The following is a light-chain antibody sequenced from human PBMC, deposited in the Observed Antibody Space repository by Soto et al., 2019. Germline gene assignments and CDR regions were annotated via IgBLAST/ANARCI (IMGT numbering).Light chain of an antibody. CDR1: ESVSDNY. J-gene: IGKJ4*01. V-gene: IGKV3-20*01. CDR2: GAS. CDR3: QQDGSSPLT. Sequence: EIVLTQSPGTMSLSPGERATLSCRASESVSDNYLAWYQQRSGQAPRLVIYGASSRASAVPDRFSGSGSGADFTLTISRLEPEDVAVYYCQQDGSSPLTFGGGTKVEIK.